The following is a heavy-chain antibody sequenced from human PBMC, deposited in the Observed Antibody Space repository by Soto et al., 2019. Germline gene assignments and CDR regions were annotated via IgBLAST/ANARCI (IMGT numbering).Heavy chain of an antibody. CDR3: ARSGSSGWYLAFDI. CDR2: INSDGSST. Sequence: GGSLRLSCAASGFTFSSYWMHWVRQAPGKGLVWVSRINSDGSSTSYADSVKGRFTISRDNAKNTLYLQMNSLRAEDTAVYYCARSGSSGWYLAFDIWGQGTMVTVSS. D-gene: IGHD6-19*01. CDR1: GFTFSSYW. V-gene: IGHV3-74*01. J-gene: IGHJ3*02.